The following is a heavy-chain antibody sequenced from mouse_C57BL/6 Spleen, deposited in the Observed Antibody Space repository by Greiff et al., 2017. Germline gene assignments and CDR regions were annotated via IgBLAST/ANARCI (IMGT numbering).Heavy chain of an antibody. D-gene: IGHD2-1*01. CDR2: ISDGGSYT. V-gene: IGHV5-4*01. CDR3: ARDSTYGNYADWYFDV. CDR1: GFTFSSYA. Sequence: EVKLMESGGGLVKPGGSLKLSCAASGFTFSSYAMSWVRQTPEKRLEWVATISDGGSYTYYPDNVKGRFTISRDNAKNNLYLQMSHLKSEDTAMYYCARDSTYGNYADWYFDVWGTETTVTVSS. J-gene: IGHJ1*03.